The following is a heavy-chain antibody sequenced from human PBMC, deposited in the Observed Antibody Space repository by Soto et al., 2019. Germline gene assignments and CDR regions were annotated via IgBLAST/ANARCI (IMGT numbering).Heavy chain of an antibody. V-gene: IGHV4-31*02. CDR1: GGSISSGGCY. CDR2: IYYSGST. Sequence: PSETLSLTWTVSGGSISSGGCYWSWIRQHPGKGLEWIGYIYYSGSTYYNPSLKSRVTISVDTSKNQFSLKLSAVTAADTAVYYCAISGEDYDSSGYYYGFMDVWGQGTTVTVSS. J-gene: IGHJ6*02. CDR3: AISGEDYDSSGYYYGFMDV. D-gene: IGHD3-22*01.